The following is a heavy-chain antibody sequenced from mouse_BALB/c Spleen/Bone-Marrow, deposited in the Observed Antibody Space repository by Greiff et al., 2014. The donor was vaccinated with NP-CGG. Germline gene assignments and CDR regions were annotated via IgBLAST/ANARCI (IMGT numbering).Heavy chain of an antibody. CDR3: SISRDGWFTY. J-gene: IGHJ3*01. V-gene: IGHV1-20*02. CDR2: INPYNGDA. Sequence: EVKLMESGPELVKPGASVKISCKASGYSFTGYFLNWVMQSHGKRLEWIGRINPYNGDAFYSQKFKGKATLTVDKSSSTAHMELRSLASEDSAVYYCSISRDGWFTYWGQGTLVTVSA. CDR1: GYSFTGYF.